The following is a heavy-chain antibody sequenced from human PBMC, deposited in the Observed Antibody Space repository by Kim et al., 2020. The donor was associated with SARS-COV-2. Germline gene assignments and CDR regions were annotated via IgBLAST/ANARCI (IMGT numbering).Heavy chain of an antibody. V-gene: IGHV1-69*13. J-gene: IGHJ6*02. CDR2: IIPIFGTA. Sequence: SVKVSCKSSGGTFSSYAISWVRQAPGQGLEWMGGIIPIFGTANYAQKFQGRVTITADESTSTAYMELSSLRSEDTAVYYCARDGYNYYYYGMDVWGQGTTVTVSS. D-gene: IGHD6-13*01. CDR3: ARDGYNYYYYGMDV. CDR1: GGTFSSYA.